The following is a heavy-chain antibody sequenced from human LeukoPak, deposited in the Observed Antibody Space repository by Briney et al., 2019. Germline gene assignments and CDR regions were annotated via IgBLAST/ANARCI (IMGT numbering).Heavy chain of an antibody. CDR2: LNPSGGSS. Sequence: GASVKVSCKASGYTVTSYYMHWVRQAPGQGLEWMAILNPSGGSSSYAQKFQGRATLTRATSTSTVYMELRSLRSDDTAVYYCARGLYTDFDYWGQGTLVTVSS. CDR3: ARGLYTDFDY. CDR1: GYTVTSYY. J-gene: IGHJ4*02. D-gene: IGHD3-3*01. V-gene: IGHV1-46*01.